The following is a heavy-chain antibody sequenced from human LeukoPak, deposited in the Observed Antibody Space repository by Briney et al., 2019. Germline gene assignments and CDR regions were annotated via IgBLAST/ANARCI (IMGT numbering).Heavy chain of an antibody. CDR1: GYSFDTSW. Sequence: GESLKISCKGSGYSFDTSWIGWVRQMPGKGLEWMGIIYPGDSDVRYSPSFQGQVTISADKSISTAYLQWGSLKASDTAIYYCARREYFYGYCDYWSQGTLVTVSS. J-gene: IGHJ4*02. CDR3: ARREYFYGYCDY. D-gene: IGHD5-18*01. CDR2: IYPGDSDV. V-gene: IGHV5-51*01.